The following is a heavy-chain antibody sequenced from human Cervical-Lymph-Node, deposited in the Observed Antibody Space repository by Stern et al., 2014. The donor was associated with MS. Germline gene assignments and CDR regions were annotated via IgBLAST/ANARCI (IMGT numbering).Heavy chain of an antibody. J-gene: IGHJ5*02. CDR3: ATLGVTTGDFDP. CDR1: GGTFSSSG. D-gene: IGHD4-17*01. V-gene: IGHV1-69*09. CDR2: IIPILSIT. Sequence: QVQLVQSGSEVKKPGSSVRVSCKASGGTFSSSGISWVRQAPGQGLEWMGRIIPILSITNYAQNFHGRVTITADNSTSTAYMELSSLRSEDTAVYYCATLGVTTGDFDPWGQGTLVTVSS.